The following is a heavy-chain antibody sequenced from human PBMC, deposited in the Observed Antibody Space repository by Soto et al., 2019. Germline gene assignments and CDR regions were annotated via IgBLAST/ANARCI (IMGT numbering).Heavy chain of an antibody. CDR2: VYWDDDK. Sequence: SGPTLVNPTQTLTLTCTFSGFSLSTSGVGVGWIRQPPGKALEWLALVYWDDDKRYSPSLKSRLTITKDTSKNQVVLTMTNMDPVDTAMYYFAREPKRSTGFGSNTTFDYWGQGTLVTVSS. CDR1: GFSLSTSGVG. J-gene: IGHJ4*02. V-gene: IGHV2-5*02. D-gene: IGHD6-25*01. CDR3: AREPKRSTGFGSNTTFDY.